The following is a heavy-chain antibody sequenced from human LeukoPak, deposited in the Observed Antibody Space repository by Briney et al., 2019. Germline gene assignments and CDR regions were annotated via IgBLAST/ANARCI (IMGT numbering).Heavy chain of an antibody. CDR1: GGSISSGSYY. V-gene: IGHV4-61*02. J-gene: IGHJ4*02. Sequence: SETLSLTCTVSGGSISSGSYYWRWIRQPAGKGLEWIGRIYTSGSTNYNPSLKSRVTISVDTSKNQFSLKLSSVTAADTAVYYCARDRYYYDSSGYQALLDYWGQGTLVTVSS. D-gene: IGHD3-22*01. CDR3: ARDRYYYDSSGYQALLDY. CDR2: IYTSGST.